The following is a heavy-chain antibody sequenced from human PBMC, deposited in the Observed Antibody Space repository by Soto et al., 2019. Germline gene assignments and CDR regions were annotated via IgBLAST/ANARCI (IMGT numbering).Heavy chain of an antibody. CDR2: INSDGSST. J-gene: IGHJ4*02. CDR1: GFTFSSYW. V-gene: IGHV3-74*01. Sequence: EVQLVESGGGLVQPGGSLRLSCAASGFTFSSYWMHWVRQAPGKGLVWVSRINSDGSSTFYADSVKGRFTISRDNAKNVLYLQINSLGGEDTAVYYCARGIRGYYGSDYWGQGTLVTVSS. CDR3: ARGIRGYYGSDY. D-gene: IGHD3-3*01.